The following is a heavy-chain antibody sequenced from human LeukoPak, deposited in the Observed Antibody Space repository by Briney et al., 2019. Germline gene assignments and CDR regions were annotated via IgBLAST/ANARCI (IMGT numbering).Heavy chain of an antibody. V-gene: IGHV3-23*01. J-gene: IGHJ4*02. D-gene: IGHD1-26*01. CDR1: GLTFSNYA. CDR2: IGSSGDST. Sequence: SGGSLRLSCAASGLTFSNYAMSWVRQAPGKGLEWVSSIGSSGDSTYYADSVKGRFTISRDNSKNTLYLQMNSLRAEDTALYYCAKYRLKFDYWGQGTLVTVSS. CDR3: AKYRLKFDY.